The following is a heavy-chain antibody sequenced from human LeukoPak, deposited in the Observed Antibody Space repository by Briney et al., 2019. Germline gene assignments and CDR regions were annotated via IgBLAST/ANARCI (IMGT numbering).Heavy chain of an antibody. J-gene: IGHJ4*02. CDR3: XXXXXXXQLWIDY. CDR1: GXXXXXAX. D-gene: IGHD3-10*01. Sequence: SGXXXXXAXMSWVRQAPGXGLXGXSYISSSGSTIXYADSVKGRFTISRXXXKKTLYLQMNSLRAEDTAVYYXXXXXXXXQLWIDYWGQGTLVTVSS. CDR2: ISSSGSTI. V-gene: IGHV3-48*01.